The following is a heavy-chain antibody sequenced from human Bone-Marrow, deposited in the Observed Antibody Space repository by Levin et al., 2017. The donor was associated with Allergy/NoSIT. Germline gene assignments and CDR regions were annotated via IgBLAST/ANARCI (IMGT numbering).Heavy chain of an antibody. CDR1: GFTFSSYS. Sequence: GGSLRLSCAASGFTFSSYSMNWVRQAPGKGLEWVSYISSSSSTIYYADSVKGRFTISRDNAKNSLYLQMNSLRAEDTAVYYCARDREWELLPGAFDIWGQGTMVTVSS. D-gene: IGHD1-26*01. J-gene: IGHJ3*02. CDR3: ARDREWELLPGAFDI. V-gene: IGHV3-48*01. CDR2: ISSSSSTI.